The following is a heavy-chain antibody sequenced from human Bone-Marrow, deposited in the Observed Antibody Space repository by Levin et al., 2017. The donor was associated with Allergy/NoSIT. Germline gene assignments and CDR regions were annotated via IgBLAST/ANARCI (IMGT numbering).Heavy chain of an antibody. D-gene: IGHD4-17*01. CDR2: ISYDGSKQ. CDR3: ARAPVKYRPDFVS. J-gene: IGHJ4*02. V-gene: IGHV3-30*03. CDR1: GFTFSDYG. Sequence: GGSLRLSCAASGFTFSDYGIHWVRQAPGKGLEWVAFISYDGSKQYYADSVKGRFTVSRDNSKNTVYLQMSSLRPEDTALYYCARAPVKYRPDFVSWGRGVGVTVSS.